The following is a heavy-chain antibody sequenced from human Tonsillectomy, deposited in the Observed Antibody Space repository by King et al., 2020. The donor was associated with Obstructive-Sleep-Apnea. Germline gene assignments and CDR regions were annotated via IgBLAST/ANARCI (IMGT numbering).Heavy chain of an antibody. J-gene: IGHJ6*02. Sequence: VQLVESGGGLVKPGGSLRLSCAASGFTFSSYSMNWVRQAPGKGLEWVSSISSSSSYIYYADSLKGRFTISRDNAKNSLYLQMNSLRAEDTAVYYCARDRSSGGYGMDVWGQGTTVTVSS. D-gene: IGHD6-19*01. CDR3: ARDRSSGGYGMDV. V-gene: IGHV3-21*01. CDR1: GFTFSSYS. CDR2: ISSSSSYI.